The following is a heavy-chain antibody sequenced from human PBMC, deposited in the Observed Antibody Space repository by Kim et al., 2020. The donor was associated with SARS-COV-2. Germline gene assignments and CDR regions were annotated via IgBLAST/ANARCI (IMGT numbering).Heavy chain of an antibody. Sequence: GEYLKISCKGSGYSFTSYWIGWVRQMPGKGLEWMGIIYPGDSDTRYSPSFQGQVTISADKSISTAYLQWSSLKASDTAMYYCARLYYGSGSYLNYYYGMDVWGQGTTVTVSS. V-gene: IGHV5-51*01. CDR1: GYSFTSYW. D-gene: IGHD3-10*01. CDR3: ARLYYGSGSYLNYYYGMDV. CDR2: IYPGDSDT. J-gene: IGHJ6*02.